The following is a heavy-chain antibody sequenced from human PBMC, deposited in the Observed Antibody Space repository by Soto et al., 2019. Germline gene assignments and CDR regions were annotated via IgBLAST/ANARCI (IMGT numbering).Heavy chain of an antibody. CDR3: ARDGLGAIFGVVIPFDP. V-gene: IGHV1-69*12. D-gene: IGHD3-3*01. CDR2: IIPIFGTA. CDR1: GGTFSSYA. J-gene: IGHJ5*02. Sequence: QVQLVQSGAEVKKPGSSVKVSCKASGGTFSSYAISWVRQAPGQGLEWMGGIIPIFGTANYAQKFQGRVTITADDSTRTAYMELRSLRSEDTAVYYCARDGLGAIFGVVIPFDPWGQGTLVTVSS.